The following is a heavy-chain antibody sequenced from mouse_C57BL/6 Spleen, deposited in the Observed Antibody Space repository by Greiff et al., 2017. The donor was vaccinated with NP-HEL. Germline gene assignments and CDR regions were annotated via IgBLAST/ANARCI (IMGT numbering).Heavy chain of an antibody. D-gene: IGHD1-1*01. CDR3: AREGLYAYWDY. CDR1: GYTFTSYW. J-gene: IGHJ2*01. CDR2: IDPSDSET. Sequence: VQLQQSGAELVRPGSSVKLSCKASGYTFTSYWMHWVKQRPIQGLEWIGKIDPSDSETHYNQKFKDKATLTVDKSSSTTYMQLSSLTSEDSSVYYCAREGLYAYWDYWGQGATLTVSS. V-gene: IGHV1-52*01.